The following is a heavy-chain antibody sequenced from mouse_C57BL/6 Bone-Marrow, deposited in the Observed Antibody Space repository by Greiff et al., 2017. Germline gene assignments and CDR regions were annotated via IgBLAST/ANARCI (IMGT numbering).Heavy chain of an antibody. V-gene: IGHV14-2*01. Sequence: EVQLQQSGAELVKPGASVKLSCTASGFNIKAYYIHWVKQRTKRGLMWIGRLDPEDGETKYAPKFQDKATITADSSSNTAYLQLSSLTSEDTAVYYCTRSLIYYGTNYWGQGTTLTVSS. CDR3: TRSLIYYGTNY. CDR1: GFNIKAYY. J-gene: IGHJ2*01. CDR2: LDPEDGET. D-gene: IGHD1-1*01.